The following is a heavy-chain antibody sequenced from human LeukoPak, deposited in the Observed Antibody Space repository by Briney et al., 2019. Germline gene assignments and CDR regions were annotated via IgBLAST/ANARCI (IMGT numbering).Heavy chain of an antibody. CDR2: ITMVSSYI. J-gene: IGHJ6*03. CDR1: GFTFSSYI. CDR3: ARDPYSGSYGNYYYYFMDV. D-gene: IGHD1-26*01. Sequence: PGGSLRLSCAASGFTFSSYIMNWVRQAPGKGLEGVSSITMVSSYIYYADSVKGGFTISRDNAKNSLYLQMNSLRAEDTAVYYCARDPYSGSYGNYYYYFMDVWGKGTTVTISS. V-gene: IGHV3-21*01.